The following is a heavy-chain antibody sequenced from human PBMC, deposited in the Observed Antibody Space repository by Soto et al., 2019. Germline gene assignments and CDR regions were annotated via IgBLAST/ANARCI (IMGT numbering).Heavy chain of an antibody. CDR3: AIQIVLVPAAIWN. D-gene: IGHD2-2*01. CDR2: IYYSGST. V-gene: IGHV4-30-4*01. J-gene: IGHJ4*02. Sequence: QVQLQESGPGLVKPSQTLSLTCTVSGGSISSGDYYWSWIRQPPGKGLEWIGYIYYSGSTYYNPSLKSLVTISVDTSKNQFSLKLSSVTAADTAVYYCAIQIVLVPAAIWNWGQGTLVTVSS. CDR1: GGSISSGDYY.